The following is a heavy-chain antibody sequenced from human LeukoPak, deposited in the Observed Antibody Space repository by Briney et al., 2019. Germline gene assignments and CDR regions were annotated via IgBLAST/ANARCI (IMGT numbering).Heavy chain of an antibody. CDR1: GFTFSSYG. CDR2: ISYDVSNK. D-gene: IGHD2-21*02. J-gene: IGHJ3*02. CDR3: AKEHDCASDAFDI. Sequence: GRSLTLSCGVSGFTFSSYGMHWVRQAPGKGREWVAVISYDVSNKYYADFVKGRFTTCRDNSKNTLYLQMNSLRAEDTAVYYCAKEHDCASDAFDIWGQGTMVTVSS. V-gene: IGHV3-30*18.